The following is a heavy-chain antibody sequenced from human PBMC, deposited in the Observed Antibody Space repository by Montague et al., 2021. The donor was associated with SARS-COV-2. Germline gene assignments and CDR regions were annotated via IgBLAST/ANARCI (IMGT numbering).Heavy chain of an antibody. V-gene: IGHV3-33*01. CDR1: GFTFSSYG. D-gene: IGHD3-9*01. Sequence: SRRLSFAASGFTFSSYGMHWVRQAPGKGLEWVAVIWYDGSNKYYADSVKGRLTISRDNSKNTLYLQMNSLRAEDTAVYYCARDWWNGDWLFGLYYYYGMDVWGQGTTVTVSS. CDR2: IWYDGSNK. J-gene: IGHJ6*02. CDR3: ARDWWNGDWLFGLYYYYGMDV.